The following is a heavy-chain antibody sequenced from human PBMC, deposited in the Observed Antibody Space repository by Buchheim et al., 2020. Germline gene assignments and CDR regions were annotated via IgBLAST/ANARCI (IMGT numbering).Heavy chain of an antibody. D-gene: IGHD6-19*01. J-gene: IGHJ4*02. CDR3: VRVNSAWPYYFDY. V-gene: IGHV3-48*03. CDR1: GFSFSSYE. Sequence: EVQLVESGGGLVESGGSLRLSCAASGFSFSSYEMNWVRQAPGKGLEWVSYISTTGTTTYYTDSVKGRFTISRDNAKNSLYLEMNSLRAEDTAVYYCVRVNSAWPYYFDYWGQGTL. CDR2: ISTTGTTT.